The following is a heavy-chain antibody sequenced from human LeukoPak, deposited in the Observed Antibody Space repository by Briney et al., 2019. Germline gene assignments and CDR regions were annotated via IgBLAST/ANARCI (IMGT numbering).Heavy chain of an antibody. CDR2: ISYDGSNK. D-gene: IGHD6-6*01. V-gene: IGHV3-30*18. J-gene: IGHJ6*03. Sequence: GGSLRLSCAASGFTFSSYGMHWVRQAPGKGLEWVAVISYDGSNKYYADSVKGRFTISRDNSKNTLYLQMNSLRAEDTAVYYCAKDLYSSSSSYYYYYMDVWGKGTTVTVSS. CDR1: GFTFSSYG. CDR3: AKDLYSSSSSYYYYYMDV.